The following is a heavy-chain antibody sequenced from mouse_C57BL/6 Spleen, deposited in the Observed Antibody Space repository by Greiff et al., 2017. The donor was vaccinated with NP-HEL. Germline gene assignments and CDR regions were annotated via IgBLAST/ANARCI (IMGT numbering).Heavy chain of an antibody. D-gene: IGHD1-1*01. Sequence: VQLQQSGPELVRPGVSVKISCKGSGYTFTDYAMHWVKQSHAKSLEWIGVISTYYGAASYNQKFKDKATMTVNTSSSTAYLELARLTSEDSAVYYSARGGGITTVVARTMDDWGKGTSVTVSS. CDR3: ARGGGITTVVARTMDD. CDR2: ISTYYGAA. J-gene: IGHJ4*01. V-gene: IGHV1-67*01. CDR1: GYTFTDYA.